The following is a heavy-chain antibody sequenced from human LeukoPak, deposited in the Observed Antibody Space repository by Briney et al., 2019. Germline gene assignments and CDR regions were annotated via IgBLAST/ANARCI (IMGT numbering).Heavy chain of an antibody. CDR2: ISSGSSTI. CDR1: GFTFSSYS. CDR3: ARGAVAGIYHFDF. J-gene: IGHJ4*02. D-gene: IGHD6-19*01. V-gene: IGHV3-48*01. Sequence: GGSLRLSCAASGFTFSSYSMNWVRQAPGKGLEWVSYISSGSSTIYYADSVKGRFTISRDNAENSLYLQMNSLRVEDTAVFYCARGAVAGIYHFDFRGQGTLVTVSS.